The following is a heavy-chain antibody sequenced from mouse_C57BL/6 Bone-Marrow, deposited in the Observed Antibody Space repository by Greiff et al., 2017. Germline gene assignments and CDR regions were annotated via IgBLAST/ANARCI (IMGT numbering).Heavy chain of an antibody. CDR1: GFSLTSYG. D-gene: IGHD2-5*01. J-gene: IGHJ4*01. CDR3: ARKGSNPDCYAMDY. CDR2: IWSGGST. Sequence: VQLKESGPGLVQPSQSLSITCTVSGFSLTSYGVHWVRQSPGKGLEWLGVIWSGGSTDYNAAFISRLSISKDNSKSQVFFKMNSLQADDTAIYYCARKGSNPDCYAMDYWGQGTSVTVSS. V-gene: IGHV2-2*01.